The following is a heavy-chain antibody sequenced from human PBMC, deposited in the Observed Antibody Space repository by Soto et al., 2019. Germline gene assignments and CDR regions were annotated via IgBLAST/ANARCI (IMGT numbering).Heavy chain of an antibody. Sequence: SETLSLTCAVSVGSISSCGYSWSWIRQPPGKGLEWIGYIYHSGSTYYNPSLKSRVTISVDRSKNQFSLKLSSVTAADTAVYYCARVGGRDYGDLDYWGQGTLVT. J-gene: IGHJ4*02. V-gene: IGHV4-30-2*01. CDR3: ARVGGRDYGDLDY. CDR1: VGSISSCGYS. CDR2: IYHSGST. D-gene: IGHD4-17*01.